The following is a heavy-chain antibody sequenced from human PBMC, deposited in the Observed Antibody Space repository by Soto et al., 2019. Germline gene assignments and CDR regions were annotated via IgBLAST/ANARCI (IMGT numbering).Heavy chain of an antibody. Sequence: QVQLVESGGGVVQPGRSLRLSCAASAFNFNLYAIHWVRQAPGKGLEWVAVISFDGSNQYYADSVRGRFTISRDNSKNALYLQMNSLRAEDTAVYYCAREFESGSVYGMDVWGQGTTVTVSS. CDR2: ISFDGSNQ. V-gene: IGHV3-30-3*01. D-gene: IGHD3-10*01. J-gene: IGHJ6*02. CDR1: AFNFNLYA. CDR3: AREFESGSVYGMDV.